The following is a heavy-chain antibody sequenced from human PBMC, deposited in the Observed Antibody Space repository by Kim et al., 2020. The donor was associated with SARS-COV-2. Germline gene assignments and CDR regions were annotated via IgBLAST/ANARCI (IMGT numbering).Heavy chain of an antibody. CDR1: GFTYSSYA. Sequence: GGSLRLSCLVSGFTYSSYAMSWVRQAPGKGLEWVSYISVSGDRTDYVDSVRGRFTISRDNSKNTLYRQMNSLRAEDTAVYYCVRKNWYCFDYWGQGTLVTVSS. CDR2: ISVSGDRT. V-gene: IGHV3-23*01. CDR3: VRKNWYCFDY. J-gene: IGHJ4*02.